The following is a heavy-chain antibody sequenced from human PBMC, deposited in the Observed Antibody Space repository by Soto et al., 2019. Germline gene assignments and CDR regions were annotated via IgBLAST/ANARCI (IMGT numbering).Heavy chain of an antibody. D-gene: IGHD2-21*02. V-gene: IGHV4-38-2*01. CDR1: GYSISSGYY. Sequence: XETLSLTCGVSGYSISSGYYWCWIRQPPGKGLEWIASIFHSGSTYYNPSLKSRVTISVDTSKNQFSLKLSSVTAADTAVYYCARGLQYGGNSAYWGQGTLVTVSS. CDR3: ARGLQYGGNSAY. CDR2: IFHSGST. J-gene: IGHJ4*02.